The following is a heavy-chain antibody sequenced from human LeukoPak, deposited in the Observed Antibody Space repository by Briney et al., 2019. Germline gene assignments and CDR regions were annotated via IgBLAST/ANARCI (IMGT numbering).Heavy chain of an antibody. CDR1: GFTFSSYA. D-gene: IGHD2-21*02. CDR2: ISYDGNNK. J-gene: IGHJ4*02. Sequence: PGRSLRLSCAASGFTFSSYAMHWVRQAPGKGLEWVAVISYDGNNKYYADSVEGRFTISRDNSKNTLDLQMNSLRAEDTALYYCARGLTAISFIDYWGQGTLVTVSS. V-gene: IGHV3-30-3*01. CDR3: ARGLTAISFIDY.